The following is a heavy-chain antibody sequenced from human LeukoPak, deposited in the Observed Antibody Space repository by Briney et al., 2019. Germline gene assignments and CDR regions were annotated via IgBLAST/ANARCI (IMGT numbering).Heavy chain of an antibody. CDR2: IYSSGST. J-gene: IGHJ3*02. D-gene: IGHD2-2*01. Sequence: SETLSLTCTVSGASISGSGYYWGWIRQPPGKGLEWIGSIYSSGSTYYNASLKSRVTISVDTSKNQFSLKLSSVTAADTAVYYCARGREDIVVVPASAFDIWGQGTMVTVSS. V-gene: IGHV4-39*07. CDR3: ARGREDIVVVPASAFDI. CDR1: GASISGSGYY.